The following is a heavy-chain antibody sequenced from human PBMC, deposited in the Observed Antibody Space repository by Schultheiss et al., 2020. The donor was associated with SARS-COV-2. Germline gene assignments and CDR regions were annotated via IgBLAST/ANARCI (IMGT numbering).Heavy chain of an antibody. CDR1: GYTFTNYY. Sequence: ASVKVSCKASGYTFTNYYMHWVRQAPGQGLEWMGWINPNSGGTNHAQKFQGRVTMTRDTSISTAYMELSRLRSDDTAVYYCARDGYYYDSSGRYYYGMDVWGQGTTVTVSS. J-gene: IGHJ6*02. CDR2: INPNSGGT. D-gene: IGHD3-22*01. CDR3: ARDGYYYDSSGRYYYGMDV. V-gene: IGHV1-2*02.